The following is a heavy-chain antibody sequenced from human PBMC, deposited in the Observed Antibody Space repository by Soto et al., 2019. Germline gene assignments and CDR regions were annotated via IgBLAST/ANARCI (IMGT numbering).Heavy chain of an antibody. Sequence: GGSLRLSCPAAGFPFSSYAMSLVRPAPGKGLEWVSGISGTGGSTYFADSVKGRFTISRDNSKNTLYLQMNSLRAEDTAVYYCVKAHAVVVPAAWFDPWGQGTLVTVSS. V-gene: IGHV3-23*01. CDR1: GFPFSSYA. J-gene: IGHJ5*02. CDR2: ISGTGGST. D-gene: IGHD2-2*01. CDR3: VKAHAVVVPAAWFDP.